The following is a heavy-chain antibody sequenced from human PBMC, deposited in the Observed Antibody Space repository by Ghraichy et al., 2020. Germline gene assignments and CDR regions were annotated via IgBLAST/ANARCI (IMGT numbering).Heavy chain of an antibody. V-gene: IGHV3-30*02. CDR1: GFTFSSYG. Sequence: GSLNISCAASGFTFSSYGMHWVRQAPGKGLEWVAFIRYDGSNKYYADSVKGRFTISRDNSKNTLYLQMNSLRAEDTAVYYCANLPPQQLLSTNDYWGQGTLVTVSS. D-gene: IGHD6-13*01. CDR3: ANLPPQQLLSTNDY. CDR2: IRYDGSNK. J-gene: IGHJ4*02.